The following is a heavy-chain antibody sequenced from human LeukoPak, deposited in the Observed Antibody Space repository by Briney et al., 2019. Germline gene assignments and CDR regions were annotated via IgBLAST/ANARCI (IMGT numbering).Heavy chain of an antibody. V-gene: IGHV3-11*06. Sequence: GGSLRLSCAASGLTFSDYYMSWIRQAPGKGLEWVSYISSSSSYTNYADSVKGRFTISRDNAKNTLYLQMNSLRAEDTAVYYCARATSGYCSGGSCYSGDAFDIWGQGTMVTVSS. J-gene: IGHJ3*02. CDR2: ISSSSSYT. D-gene: IGHD2-15*01. CDR3: ARATSGYCSGGSCYSGDAFDI. CDR1: GLTFSDYY.